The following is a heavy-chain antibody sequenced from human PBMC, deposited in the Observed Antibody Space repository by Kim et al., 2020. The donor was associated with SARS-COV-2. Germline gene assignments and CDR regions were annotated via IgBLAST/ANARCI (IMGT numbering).Heavy chain of an antibody. D-gene: IGHD2-15*01. Sequence: AQKFQGRVTMTRDTSTSTVYMELSSLRSEDTAVYYCARVKRRQVAAHFDYWGQGTLVTVSS. V-gene: IGHV1-46*01. J-gene: IGHJ4*02. CDR3: ARVKRRQVAAHFDY.